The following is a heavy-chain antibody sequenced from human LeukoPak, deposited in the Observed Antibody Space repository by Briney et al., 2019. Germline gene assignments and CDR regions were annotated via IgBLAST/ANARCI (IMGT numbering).Heavy chain of an antibody. CDR1: GFIFRSHA. J-gene: IGHJ4*02. Sequence: PGGSLRLSCAASGFIFRSHAMHWVRQAPGKGLHWVSSISPTGDSTSYADSVKGRFTISRDNSKNTLYLQMNSLRADDTAIYYCAKGCGGSCYSEFDYWGQGTLVTVSS. CDR2: ISPTGDST. CDR3: AKGCGGSCYSEFDY. D-gene: IGHD2-15*01. V-gene: IGHV3-23*01.